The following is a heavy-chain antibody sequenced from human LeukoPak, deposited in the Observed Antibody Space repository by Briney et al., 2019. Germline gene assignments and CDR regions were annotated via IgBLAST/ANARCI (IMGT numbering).Heavy chain of an antibody. V-gene: IGHV3-7*01. J-gene: IGHJ4*02. CDR2: IKQDGSEK. D-gene: IGHD3-9*01. CDR3: ARVRVLRYFDWLLYRRYYFDY. CDR1: GFTFSSYW. Sequence: GGSLRLSCAASGFTFSSYWMTWVRQAPGKGLEWVANIKQDGSEKYYVDSVKGRFTISRDNAKNSLYLQMNSLRAEDMAVYYCARVRVLRYFDWLLYRRYYFDYWGQGTLVTVSS.